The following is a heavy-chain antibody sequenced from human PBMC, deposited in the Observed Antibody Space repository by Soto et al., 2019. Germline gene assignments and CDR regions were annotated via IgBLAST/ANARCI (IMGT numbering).Heavy chain of an antibody. D-gene: IGHD2-2*01. V-gene: IGHV4-31*03. CDR1: GGSISSGGYY. J-gene: IGHJ6*02. CDR3: ARSAAIYGMDV. CDR2: IYYSGST. Sequence: SETLSLTCTVSGGSISSGGYYWSWIRQHPGKGLEWIGYIYYSGSTYYNPSLKSRVTISVDTSKNQFSLKLSSVTAADTAVYYCARSAAIYGMDVWGQGTTVTVSS.